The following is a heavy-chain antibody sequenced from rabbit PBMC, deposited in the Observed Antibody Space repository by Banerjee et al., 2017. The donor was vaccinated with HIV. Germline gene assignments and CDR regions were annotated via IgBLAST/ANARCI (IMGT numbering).Heavy chain of an antibody. J-gene: IGHJ6*01. V-gene: IGHV1S45*01. D-gene: IGHD8-1*01. CDR3: ARDTGSSFSSYGMDL. CDR1: GFSFSDRDV. Sequence: QEQLVEYGGGLVKPEGSLTLTCKASGFSFSDRDVMCWVRQAPGKGLEWIGCINTATGKAVYANWAKGRFTISCTSSTTVPLQMTSLTAADTATYFCARDTGSSFSSYGMDLWGPGTLVTVS. CDR2: INTATGKA.